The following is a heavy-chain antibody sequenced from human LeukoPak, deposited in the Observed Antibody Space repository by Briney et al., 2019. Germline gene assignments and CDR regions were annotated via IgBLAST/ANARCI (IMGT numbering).Heavy chain of an antibody. D-gene: IGHD1-14*01. Sequence: GGSLRLSCAASGFTVSSNYMNWVRQAPGKGLEWVSVIYSGGSTSYADSVKGRFTISRDNSKNALYLQMNSLRAEDTAVYYCARDRSPWETRNPDAFDIWGQGTMVTVSS. V-gene: IGHV3-53*01. CDR2: IYSGGST. J-gene: IGHJ3*02. CDR1: GFTVSSNY. CDR3: ARDRSPWETRNPDAFDI.